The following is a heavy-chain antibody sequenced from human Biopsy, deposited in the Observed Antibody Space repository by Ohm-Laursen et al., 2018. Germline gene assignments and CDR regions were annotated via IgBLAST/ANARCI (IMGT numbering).Heavy chain of an antibody. Sequence: SETLSLTWTVSGVSITAYYWSWIRQPPGKGLECIGNIHHSGSTNYNPSLKSRLTISVDTSKTQFSLKLSSVTAADTAVYHCARMDCSGGSCHYYSYGMDVWGQGTTATVSS. J-gene: IGHJ6*02. CDR1: GVSITAYY. CDR2: IHHSGST. CDR3: ARMDCSGGSCHYYSYGMDV. V-gene: IGHV4-4*09. D-gene: IGHD2-15*01.